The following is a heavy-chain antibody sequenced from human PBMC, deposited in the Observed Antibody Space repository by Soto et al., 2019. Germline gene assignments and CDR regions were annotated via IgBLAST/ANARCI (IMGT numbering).Heavy chain of an antibody. V-gene: IGHV2-5*02. D-gene: IGHD4-17*01. Sequence: QITLKESGPTLVKPTQTLTLTCSFSGFSLSTRPVSVGWIRQPPGKALEWLALIYWDDDKRSSPSLESRLTITKDTSKNLVVLTMTNMDPVDTATYYCAHAPTVIPDFDYWGQGTLVTVSS. CDR1: GFSLSTRPVS. CDR3: AHAPTVIPDFDY. J-gene: IGHJ4*02. CDR2: IYWDDDK.